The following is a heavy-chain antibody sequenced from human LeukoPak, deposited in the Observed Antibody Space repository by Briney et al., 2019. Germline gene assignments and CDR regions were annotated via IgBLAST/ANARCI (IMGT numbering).Heavy chain of an antibody. CDR1: GDSVSSNSAA. Sequence: SQTLSLTCAIPGDSVSSNSAAWNWIRQSPSRGLEWLGRTYYRSKWYSEYTLSLKGRITINPDTSKNHFSLQLNSVTPEDTAIYYCTRAQWRAFDSWGQGTLVTVSS. CDR3: TRAQWRAFDS. D-gene: IGHD2-8*01. CDR2: TYYRSKWYS. J-gene: IGHJ4*02. V-gene: IGHV6-1*01.